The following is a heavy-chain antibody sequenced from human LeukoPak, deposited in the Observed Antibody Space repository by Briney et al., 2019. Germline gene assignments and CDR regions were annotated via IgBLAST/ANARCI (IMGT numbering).Heavy chain of an antibody. CDR1: GGSISSYY. CDR3: ARGIFFTITAPDS. CDR2: IYTSGTT. J-gene: IGHJ4*02. D-gene: IGHD3-3*01. Sequence: PSQTLSLTCPVSGGSISSYYWSWIRQPAGKGLEWIGCIYTSGTTNYNPSLKSRVTISVDTSKNQFSLKLTSLTAADTAVYYCARGIFFTITAPDSWGQGTLVTVSS. V-gene: IGHV4-4*07.